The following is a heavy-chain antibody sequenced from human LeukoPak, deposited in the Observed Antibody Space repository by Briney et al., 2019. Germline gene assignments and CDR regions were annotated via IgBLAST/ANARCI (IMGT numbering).Heavy chain of an antibody. Sequence: GGSLRLSCAASGFTFSSYSMNWVRQAPGKGLEWVSSISSSSSYIYYADSVKGRFTISRDNAKNSLYLQMNSLRAEDTAVYYCARDGGVTFPYYYYYGMDVWGQGTTVTVSS. V-gene: IGHV3-21*01. CDR1: GFTFSSYS. J-gene: IGHJ6*02. CDR2: ISSSSSYI. CDR3: ARDGGVTFPYYYYYGMDV. D-gene: IGHD3-16*01.